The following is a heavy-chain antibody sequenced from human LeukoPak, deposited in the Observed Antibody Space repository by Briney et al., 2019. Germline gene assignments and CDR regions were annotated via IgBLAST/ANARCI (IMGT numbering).Heavy chain of an antibody. CDR1: GFTFSSYA. Sequence: GVSLRLSCASAGFTFSSYAMSWFRQAPGKGLEWFSAISGSGGSTYSADSVKGRFTISRYNSKITLYLQMNSLRDEDTAVYYCAKGSSGYFFDLWGQGTVVIVYS. CDR3: AKGSSGYFFDL. CDR2: ISGSGGST. V-gene: IGHV3-23*01. D-gene: IGHD3-22*01. J-gene: IGHJ4*02.